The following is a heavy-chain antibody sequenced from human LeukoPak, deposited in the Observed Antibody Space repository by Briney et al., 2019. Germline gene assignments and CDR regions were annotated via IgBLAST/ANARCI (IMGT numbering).Heavy chain of an antibody. CDR1: GFTFSSYG. J-gene: IGHJ5*02. CDR3: ARAFGGFLEWFFDP. V-gene: IGHV3-33*01. D-gene: IGHD3-3*01. Sequence: GGSLRLSCAAPGFTFSSYGMHWVRQAPGKGLEWVAVIWYDGSNKYYADSVKGRFTISRDNSKNTLYLQMNSLRAEDTAVYYCARAFGGFLEWFFDPWGQGTLVTVSS. CDR2: IWYDGSNK.